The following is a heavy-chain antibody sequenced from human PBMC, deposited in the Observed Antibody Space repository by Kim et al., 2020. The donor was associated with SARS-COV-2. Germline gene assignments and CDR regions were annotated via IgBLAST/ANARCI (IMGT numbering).Heavy chain of an antibody. CDR3: ARGSRVAQRHDIFDI. CDR1: GFAFSTYN. Sequence: GGSLRLSCAASGFAFSTYNMNWVRQSPGKGLECVSSIHFGGNYIYYTDSVKGRFTISRDNAENSLFLQMNSLRAEDTAVYYCARGSRVAQRHDIFDIWGQGSMVTVSS. D-gene: IGHD6-25*01. CDR2: IHFGGNYI. V-gene: IGHV3-21*01. J-gene: IGHJ3*02.